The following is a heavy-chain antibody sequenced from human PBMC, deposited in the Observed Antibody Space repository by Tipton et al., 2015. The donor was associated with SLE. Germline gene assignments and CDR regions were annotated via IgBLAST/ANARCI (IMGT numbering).Heavy chain of an antibody. Sequence: LRLSCTVSGGSISSGSYYWSWIRQPAGKGLEWIGRIYTSGSTNYNPSLKSRVTISVDTSKNQFSLKLSSVTAADTAVYYCARGRLSHYYDSSGHYYYYYYMDVWGKGTTVTVSS. V-gene: IGHV4-61*02. CDR3: ARGRLSHYYDSSGHYYYYYYMDV. CDR1: GGSISSGSYY. D-gene: IGHD3-22*01. J-gene: IGHJ6*03. CDR2: IYTSGST.